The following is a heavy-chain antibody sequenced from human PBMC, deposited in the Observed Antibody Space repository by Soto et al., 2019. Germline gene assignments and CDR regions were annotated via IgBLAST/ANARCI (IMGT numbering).Heavy chain of an antibody. CDR3: ARGVDDYGDYISVGQWFDP. Sequence: TSETLSLTCTVSGGSISSDDYYWSWIRQAPGRGLEWIGYIHSSGSTYYNPSLKSRVTISVDTSKNQFSLKLSSVTAADTAVYYCARGVDDYGDYISVGQWFDPWGQGTLVTVSS. J-gene: IGHJ5*02. CDR1: GGSISSDDYY. CDR2: IHSSGST. D-gene: IGHD4-17*01. V-gene: IGHV4-30-4*01.